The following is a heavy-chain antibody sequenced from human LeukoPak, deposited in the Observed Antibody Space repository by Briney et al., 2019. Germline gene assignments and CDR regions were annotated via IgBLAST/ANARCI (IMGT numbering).Heavy chain of an antibody. CDR1: VGSFSGYY. V-gene: IGHV4-34*01. CDR2: INHTGST. Sequence: ASETLSLTCAVYVGSFSGYYWNWIRQSPDKGLEWIGEINHTGSTKSNPSLKSRVTISVDASKNQFSLKLKSVTAADTAVYYCARAKFGDPVAYVIWGQGTTVTVTS. J-gene: IGHJ3*02. D-gene: IGHD4-17*01. CDR3: ARAKFGDPVAYVI.